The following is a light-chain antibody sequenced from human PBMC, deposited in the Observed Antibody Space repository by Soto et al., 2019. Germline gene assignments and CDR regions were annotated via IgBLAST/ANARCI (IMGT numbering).Light chain of an antibody. CDR2: GAS. CDR1: QSVSSRH. V-gene: IGKV3-20*01. J-gene: IGKJ4*01. Sequence: EIVLTQSPGTLSLSPGERATLSCRASQSVSSRHLAWYQQRPGQAPSLLIYGASTRATGIPDRFRGSGSGTDLTLSISRLETEDFAVYYCQQHGSSHLTFGGGTKVEIK. CDR3: QQHGSSHLT.